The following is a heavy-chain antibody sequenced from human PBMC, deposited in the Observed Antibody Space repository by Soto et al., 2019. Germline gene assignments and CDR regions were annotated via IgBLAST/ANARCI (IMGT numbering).Heavy chain of an antibody. CDR1: GYTFTSYA. V-gene: IGHV1-3*01. D-gene: IGHD7-27*01. Sequence: ASVKVSCKASGYTFTSYAMHWVRQAPGQRLEWMGWINAGNGNTKHSQKFQGRVTITRDTSASTAYMELSSLRSEDTAVYYCARSNWDWYFDLWGRGTLVTVSS. CDR2: INAGNGNT. J-gene: IGHJ2*01. CDR3: ARSNWDWYFDL.